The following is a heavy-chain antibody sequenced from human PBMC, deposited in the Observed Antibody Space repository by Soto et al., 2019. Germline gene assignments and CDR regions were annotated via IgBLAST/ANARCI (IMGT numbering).Heavy chain of an antibody. CDR2: IFHSGDT. Sequence: SETLSLTCTVSGGSIDTSDYYWSWIRQQPGKGLEWIGYIFHSGDTYYNPSLTSRLAFSVDTSKNQFSLRLTSVTVADTAIYFCARHPRVTRGWHFDLWGRGTLVTVSS. J-gene: IGHJ2*01. CDR3: ARHPRVTRGWHFDL. V-gene: IGHV4-31*02. CDR1: GGSIDTSDYY. D-gene: IGHD4-4*01.